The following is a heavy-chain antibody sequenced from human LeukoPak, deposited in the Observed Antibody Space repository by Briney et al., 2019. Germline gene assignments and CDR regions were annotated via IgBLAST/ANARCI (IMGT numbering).Heavy chain of an antibody. CDR2: INHSGST. V-gene: IGHV4-34*01. D-gene: IGHD3-10*01. CDR3: ARRAWAGRGVITYYFDY. CDR1: GGSFSGYY. J-gene: IGHJ4*02. Sequence: SATLSLTCSVSGGSFSGYYWTWIRQPPGKGLEWIGEINHSGSTTYHPSFKSRVTISSDPSKNQVSLKLASVSAADTAVYYCARRAWAGRGVITYYFDYWGQGTLVTVSS.